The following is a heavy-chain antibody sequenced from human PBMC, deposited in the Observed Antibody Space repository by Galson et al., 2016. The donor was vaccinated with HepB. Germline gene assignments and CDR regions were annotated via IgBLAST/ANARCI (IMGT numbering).Heavy chain of an antibody. CDR3: ARAPRLMEV. J-gene: IGHJ6*02. CDR2: ISPYGDSI. CDR1: GFTFTDYY. Sequence: SLRLSCAASGFTFTDYYMTWIRQTPGKGLESVAYISPYGDSIYYVDSVKGRFTISRENSKNSVYLQLNSLRAEDTAVYYCARAPRLMEVWGQGTTVTVSS. V-gene: IGHV3-11*01.